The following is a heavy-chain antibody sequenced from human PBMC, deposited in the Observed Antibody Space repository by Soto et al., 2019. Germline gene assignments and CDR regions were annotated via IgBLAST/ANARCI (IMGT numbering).Heavy chain of an antibody. V-gene: IGHV3-21*01. CDR2: ISSSSSYI. Sequence: PGGSLRLSCAASGFTFSSYSMNWVRQAPGKGLEWVSSISSSSSYIYYADSVKGRFTISRDNANNSLYLQMNSLRAEDTAVYYCARVYYYDSSGYPWRAFDIWGQGTMVTVSS. D-gene: IGHD3-22*01. CDR3: ARVYYYDSSGYPWRAFDI. CDR1: GFTFSSYS. J-gene: IGHJ3*02.